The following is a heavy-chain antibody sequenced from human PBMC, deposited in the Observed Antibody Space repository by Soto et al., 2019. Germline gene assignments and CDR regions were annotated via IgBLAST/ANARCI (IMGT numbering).Heavy chain of an antibody. V-gene: IGHV3-23*01. CDR1: GFTFSSYA. CDR2: ISGSGGST. J-gene: IGHJ6*03. D-gene: IGHD6-19*01. CDR3: AKMEVAGYYYYYMDV. Sequence: GGSLRLSCAASGFTFSSYAMSWVRQAPGKGLEWVSAISGSGGSTYYADSVKGRFTISRDNSKNTLYLQMNSLRAEDTAVYYCAKMEVAGYYYYYMDVWGKGTTVTVSS.